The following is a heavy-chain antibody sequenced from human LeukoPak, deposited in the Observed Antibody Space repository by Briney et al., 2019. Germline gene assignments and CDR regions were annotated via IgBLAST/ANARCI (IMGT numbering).Heavy chain of an antibody. J-gene: IGHJ3*02. CDR2: IYYSGST. D-gene: IGHD1-1*01. V-gene: IGHV4-59*08. CDR1: GGSISSYY. Sequence: SETLSLTCTVSGGSISSYYWSWIRQPPGKGLEWIGFIYYSGSTNYSPSLKSRVTISVDTSKNQFSLKLTSVIAADTAVYYCARHGNGAFDIWGQGTMVTVSS. CDR3: ARHGNGAFDI.